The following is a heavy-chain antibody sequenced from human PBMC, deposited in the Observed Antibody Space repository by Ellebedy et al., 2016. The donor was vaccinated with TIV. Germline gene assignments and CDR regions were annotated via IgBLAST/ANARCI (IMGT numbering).Heavy chain of an antibody. V-gene: IGHV3-11*06. CDR1: GFTFSDYY. CDR2: ISSSSSYT. J-gene: IGHJ6*03. CDR3: AREDCSSTSCFMDV. Sequence: GGSLRLXCAASGFTFSDYYMSWIRQAPGKGLEWVSYISSSSSYTNYADSVKGRFTISRDNAKNSLYLQMNSLRAEDTAVYYCAREDCSSTSCFMDVWGKGTTVTVSS. D-gene: IGHD2-2*01.